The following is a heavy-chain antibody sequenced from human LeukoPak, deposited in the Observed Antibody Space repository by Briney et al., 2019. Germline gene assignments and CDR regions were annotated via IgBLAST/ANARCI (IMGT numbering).Heavy chain of an antibody. CDR1: GGSISSYY. D-gene: IGHD2-2*01. Sequence: ASETLSLTCTVSGGSISSYYWSWIRQPAGKGLEWIGRIYTSGSTNYNPSLKSRVTISVDTSKNQFSLKLSSVTAADTAVYYCARGGFIVVVPAARPYYYYGMDVWGQGTTVTVSS. J-gene: IGHJ6*02. CDR2: IYTSGST. V-gene: IGHV4-4*07. CDR3: ARGGFIVVVPAARPYYYYGMDV.